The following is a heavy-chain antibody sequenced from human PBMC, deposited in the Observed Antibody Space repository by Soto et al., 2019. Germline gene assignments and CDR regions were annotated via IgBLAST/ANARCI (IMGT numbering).Heavy chain of an antibody. CDR2: ISSSSSTI. D-gene: IGHD3-10*01. CDR3: ASDHQRSNYYYGSGSYYNVNAFDI. Sequence: GGSLRLSCAASGFTFSSYSMNWVRQAPGKGLEWVSYISSSSSTIYYADSVKGRFTISRDNAKNSLYLQMNSLRAEDTAVYYCASDHQRSNYYYGSGSYYNVNAFDIWGQGTMVTVSS. V-gene: IGHV3-48*01. J-gene: IGHJ3*02. CDR1: GFTFSSYS.